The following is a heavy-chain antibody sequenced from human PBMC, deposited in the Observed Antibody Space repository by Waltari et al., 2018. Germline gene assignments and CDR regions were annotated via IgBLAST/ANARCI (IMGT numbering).Heavy chain of an antibody. J-gene: IGHJ4*02. CDR1: GFTLSGHW. D-gene: IGHD4-4*01. Sequence: EVQLVESGGGLVQPGGSLRLSCVASGFTLSGHWISWLRQAPGKGLEWVANINEDESEKFYVDSVKGRFTISRDNAKNSLYLQMNSLRVEDTAYYYCARDMGIYTNYAAYWGQGTLVTVSS. CDR3: ARDMGIYTNYAAY. V-gene: IGHV3-7*01. CDR2: INEDESEK.